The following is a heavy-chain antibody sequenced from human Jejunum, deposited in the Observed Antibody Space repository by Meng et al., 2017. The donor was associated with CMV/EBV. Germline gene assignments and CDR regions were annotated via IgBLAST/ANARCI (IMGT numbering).Heavy chain of an antibody. D-gene: IGHD1-26*01. CDR2: ISGSGGST. J-gene: IGHJ4*02. V-gene: IGHV3-23*01. CDR3: AKSPSGSYDHYFDY. CDR1: GFTFSSYA. Sequence: SGFTFSSYAMSWVRQAPGKGLEWVSAISGSGGSTYYADSVKGRFTFSRDNSKNTLYLQMNSLRAEDTAVYYCAKSPSGSYDHYFDYWGQGTLVTVFS.